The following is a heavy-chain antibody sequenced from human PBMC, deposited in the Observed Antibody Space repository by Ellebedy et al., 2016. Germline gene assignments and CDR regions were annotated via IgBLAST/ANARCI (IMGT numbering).Heavy chain of an antibody. J-gene: IGHJ4*02. V-gene: IGHV5-51*01. CDR3: ARQVSNYGDPDDKY. CDR1: GDSTTNNW. Sequence: GESLKISCKVSGDSTTNNWISWVRQKPGKGLEWMGTIRPGDSHATYSPSFQGQVTISADKSTFTAYLQWSSLKASDTAMYYCARQVSNYGDPDDKYWGQGTLVTVSS. CDR2: IRPGDSHA. D-gene: IGHD4-17*01.